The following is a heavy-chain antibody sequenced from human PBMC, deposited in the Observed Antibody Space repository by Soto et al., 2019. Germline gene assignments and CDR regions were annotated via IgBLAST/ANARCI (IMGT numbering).Heavy chain of an antibody. CDR3: ARGPSADKFHS. CDR2: IYNGGST. J-gene: IGHJ4*02. V-gene: IGHV4-30-4*01. D-gene: IGHD6-25*01. Sequence: QVQLQESGPGLVKPSQTLSLTCTVSGGSISTVNYWWSWIRQSPDMGLEWIGHIYNGGSTYNTPSLASRVTTSVDTSTTQLSLTLSSVSAADTAVYYCARGPSADKFHSWGQGTLVTVSS. CDR1: GGSISTVNYW.